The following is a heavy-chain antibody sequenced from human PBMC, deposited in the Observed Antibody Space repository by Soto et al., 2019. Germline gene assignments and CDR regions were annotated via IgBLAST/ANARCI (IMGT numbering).Heavy chain of an antibody. Sequence: ASVKVSCKASGGTFSSYARSWVRQAPGQGLEWMGGIIPIFGTANYAQKFQGRVTITADESTSTAYMELSSLRSEDTAVYYCARGIYSGSYSRHDYWGQGTLVTVSS. J-gene: IGHJ4*02. CDR2: IIPIFGTA. V-gene: IGHV1-69*13. CDR1: GGTFSSYA. CDR3: ARGIYSGSYSRHDY. D-gene: IGHD1-26*01.